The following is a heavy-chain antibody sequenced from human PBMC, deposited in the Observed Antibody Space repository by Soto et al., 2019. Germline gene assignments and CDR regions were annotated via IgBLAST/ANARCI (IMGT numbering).Heavy chain of an antibody. Sequence: EVQLVESGGGLAQPGGSLRLSCAASGFTFSSHWMHWVRQAPGKGLVWVSRIRSDGNSIAYADFVKGRFTISRDNAKNTLYLQMNSLRAEDTAVYYCARDPRNITAAGNFDYWGRGTLVTVSS. CDR3: ARDPRNITAAGNFDY. CDR1: GFTFSSHW. D-gene: IGHD6-13*01. J-gene: IGHJ4*02. V-gene: IGHV3-74*01. CDR2: IRSDGNSI.